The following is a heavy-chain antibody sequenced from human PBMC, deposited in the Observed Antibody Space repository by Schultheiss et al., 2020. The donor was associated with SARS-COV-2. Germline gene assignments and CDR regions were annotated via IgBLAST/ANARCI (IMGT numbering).Heavy chain of an antibody. CDR2: IYHSGST. Sequence: SETLSLTCTVSGGSISSSNWWGWIRQPPGKGLEWIGYIYHSGSTYYNPSLKSRVTISVDTSKNQFSLKLSSVTAADTAVYYCAREGTYGDLDYWGQGTLVTVSS. D-gene: IGHD4-17*01. CDR3: AREGTYGDLDY. CDR1: GGSISSSNW. V-gene: IGHV4-30-2*05. J-gene: IGHJ4*02.